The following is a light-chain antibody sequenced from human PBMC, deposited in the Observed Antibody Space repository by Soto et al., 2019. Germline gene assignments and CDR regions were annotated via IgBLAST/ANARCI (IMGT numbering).Light chain of an antibody. Sequence: IVLRHSTGKQSLSAGERDTLYCRASQSVSSSYLAWYQQKPGQAPRLPIYGASSRATGIPDRFIGSGSGTDFTLSVSRLEPEDFSVYYCQQYGSSPTFRQGTRLEIK. CDR3: QQYGSSPT. J-gene: IGKJ5*01. CDR1: QSVSSSY. V-gene: IGKV3-20*01. CDR2: GAS.